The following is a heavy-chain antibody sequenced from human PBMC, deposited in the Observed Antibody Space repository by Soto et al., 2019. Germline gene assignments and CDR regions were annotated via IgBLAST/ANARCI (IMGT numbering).Heavy chain of an antibody. CDR3: ARDTGPNGYNYYYFGMDV. CDR2: ISYDGSDK. V-gene: IGHV3-30-3*01. D-gene: IGHD5-18*01. Sequence: QVHLVESGGGVVQPGRSLRLSCAASGFTFSNYAMHWVRQAPGKGLEWVAVISYDGSDKYNANSVKGRFTISRENSKNPLYLQMNSLRAEDTAVYYCARDTGPNGYNYYYFGMDVWGQGTTVTVSS. J-gene: IGHJ6*02. CDR1: GFTFSNYA.